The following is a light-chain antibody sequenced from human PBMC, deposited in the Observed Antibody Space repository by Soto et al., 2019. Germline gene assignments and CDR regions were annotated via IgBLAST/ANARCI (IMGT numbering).Light chain of an antibody. CDR3: QQANSFLIT. CDR1: KGISSW. CDR2: AAS. Sequence: DIQMTQSPSSVSASVGDRVTITCRASKGISSWLAWYQQKPGKAPKLLIYAASSLKSGVPSRFSGSGSGTDFTLTISSLQPEDCATYYCQQANSFLITFGQGTRLEIK. V-gene: IGKV1-12*01. J-gene: IGKJ5*01.